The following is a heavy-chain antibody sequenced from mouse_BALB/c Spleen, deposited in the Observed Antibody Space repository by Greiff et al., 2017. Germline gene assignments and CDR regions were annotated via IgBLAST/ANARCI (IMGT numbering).Heavy chain of an antibody. D-gene: IGHD2-1*01. CDR1: GFTFTDYY. CDR3: ARGGNYGGMDY. Sequence: EVQLVESGGGLVQPGGSLRLSCATSGFTFTDYYMSWVRQPPGKALEWLGFIRNKANGYTTEYSASVKGRFTISRDNSQSILYLQMNTLRAEDSATYYCARGGNYGGMDYWGQGTSVTVSS. J-gene: IGHJ4*01. V-gene: IGHV7-3*02. CDR2: IRNKANGYTT.